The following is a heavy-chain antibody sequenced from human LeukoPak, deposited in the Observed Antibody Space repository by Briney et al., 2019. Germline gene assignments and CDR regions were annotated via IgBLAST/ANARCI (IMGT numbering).Heavy chain of an antibody. CDR1: GLTFSSSA. D-gene: IGHD6-6*01. V-gene: IGHV3-23*01. J-gene: IGHJ4*02. CDR2: ISGSGDNT. Sequence: GESLRLSCAASGLTFSSSALTWVRQVPGKGLEWVSVISGSGDNTYYADSVKGRFTISRDNSKNMLYLQMNSLRAEDTAVYYCAKWKYSNSGIDDYWGQGTLVTVSS. CDR3: AKWKYSNSGIDDY.